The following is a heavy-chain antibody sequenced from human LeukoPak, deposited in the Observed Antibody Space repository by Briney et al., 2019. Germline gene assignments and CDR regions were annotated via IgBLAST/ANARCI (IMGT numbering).Heavy chain of an antibody. Sequence: SETLSLTCTVSGDSINIYSWNWIRQSPEKGLEWIAYMYYSGTTNYNPSLENRAAISLDLSRHQFSLRLSSVTAADTAVYYCAKNGQSGFSFDPWGQGTLVTVSS. V-gene: IGHV4-59*12. CDR2: MYYSGTT. CDR1: GDSINIYS. D-gene: IGHD3-3*01. J-gene: IGHJ5*02. CDR3: AKNGQSGFSFDP.